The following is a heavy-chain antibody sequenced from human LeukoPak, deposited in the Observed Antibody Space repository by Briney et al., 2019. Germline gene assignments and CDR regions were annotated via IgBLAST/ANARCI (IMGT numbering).Heavy chain of an antibody. CDR1: GFTFSSYS. CDR3: ARCSVPADDY. J-gene: IGHJ4*02. V-gene: IGHV3-21*01. CDR2: ISSSSSNI. Sequence: PGGSLRLSCAASGFTFSSYSMNWVRQAPGKGLEWVSSISSSSSNIYYADAVKGRFTISRDNAKNSLYLQMNSLRAEDTAVYYCARCSVPADDYWGQGTLVTVSS. D-gene: IGHD2-2*01.